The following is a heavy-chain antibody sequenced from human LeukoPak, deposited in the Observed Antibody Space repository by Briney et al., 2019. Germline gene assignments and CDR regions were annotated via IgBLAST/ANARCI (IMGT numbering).Heavy chain of an antibody. Sequence: SETLSLTCTVSGGSISSSNYYWGWIRQPPGKGLEWIGNIDYNEITYYNPSLKSRVTISVDTSKTQLSLKLNSVTAADTAVYYCARTITIRGLTFDYWGQGTLVTVPS. V-gene: IGHV4-39*07. CDR1: GGSISSSNYY. D-gene: IGHD3-10*01. J-gene: IGHJ4*02. CDR3: ARTITIRGLTFDY. CDR2: IDYNEIT.